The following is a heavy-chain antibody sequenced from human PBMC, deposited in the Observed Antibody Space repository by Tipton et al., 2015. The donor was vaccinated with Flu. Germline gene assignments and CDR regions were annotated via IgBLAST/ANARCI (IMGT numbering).Heavy chain of an antibody. Sequence: SLRLSCAASGFTFSGYSMNWVRQAPGKGLEWVSYISSSSSTIYYADSVKGRFTVSRDNAKNSLYLQMNSLRAEDTAVYYCARAIAAAGSYWGQGTLVTVSS. J-gene: IGHJ4*02. CDR2: ISSSSSTI. D-gene: IGHD6-13*01. CDR3: ARAIAAAGSY. CDR1: GFTFSGYS. V-gene: IGHV3-48*01.